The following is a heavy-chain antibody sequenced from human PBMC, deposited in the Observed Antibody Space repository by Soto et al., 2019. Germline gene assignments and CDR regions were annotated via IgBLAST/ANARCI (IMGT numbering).Heavy chain of an antibody. Sequence: QVQLQESGPGLVKPSQTLSLTCTVSGGSISSGCYYWSGIRQPPGTGREWIGYTYNNGSTYYNPYLQSRVYISVDTSKKQCCLKLSSVTAADTAVYYCARSEYYVVVTGEDWGPGTLVTVSS. J-gene: IGHJ4*02. D-gene: IGHD2-2*01. V-gene: IGHV4-30-4*01. CDR2: TYNNGST. CDR1: GGSISSGCYY. CDR3: ARSEYYVVVTGED.